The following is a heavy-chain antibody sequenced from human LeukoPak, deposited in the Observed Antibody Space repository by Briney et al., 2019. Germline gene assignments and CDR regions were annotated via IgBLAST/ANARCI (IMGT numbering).Heavy chain of an antibody. D-gene: IGHD1-26*01. Sequence: SGTLSLTCTVSDGSISSYYWSWIRQPPGKGLEWIGFVHVTGSTNYNPSLKSRVTTSIDTSRNLFSLKVKSVTLADTAVYYCARVGSSSYWYFDLWGRGTLVTVSS. V-gene: IGHV4-59*01. J-gene: IGHJ2*01. CDR2: VHVTGST. CDR3: ARVGSSSYWYFDL. CDR1: DGSISSYY.